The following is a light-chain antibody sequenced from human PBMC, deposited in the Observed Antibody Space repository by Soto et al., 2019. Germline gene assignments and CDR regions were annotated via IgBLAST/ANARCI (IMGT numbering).Light chain of an antibody. V-gene: IGKV1-6*01. CDR2: SAS. Sequence: AIQMTQSPSSLSASIGDRVTITCRASQAIRNDLGWYQHSPGRAPKLLVHSASLLKDGVPQRFSRSGSGTAFTLTIHTLQPADFATYYCLQDYIYPYTVGQGT. CDR1: QAIRND. CDR3: LQDYIYPYT. J-gene: IGKJ2*01.